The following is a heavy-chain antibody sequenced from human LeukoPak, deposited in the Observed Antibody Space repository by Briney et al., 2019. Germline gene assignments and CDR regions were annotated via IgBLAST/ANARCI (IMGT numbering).Heavy chain of an antibody. CDR1: GYSFTSYW. CDR3: ARVGLRGYSGYDPGGFDY. CDR2: IYPGDSDT. Sequence: GESLKISCKGSGYSFTSYWIGWVRQMPGKGLEWMGIIYPGDSDTRYSPSFQGQVTISADKSISTAYLQWSSLKASDTAMYYCARVGLRGYSGYDPGGFDYWGQGTLVTVSS. J-gene: IGHJ4*02. V-gene: IGHV5-51*01. D-gene: IGHD5-12*01.